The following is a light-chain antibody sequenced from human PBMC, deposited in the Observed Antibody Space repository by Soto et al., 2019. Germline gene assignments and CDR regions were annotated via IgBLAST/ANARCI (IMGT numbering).Light chain of an antibody. CDR2: DAS. J-gene: IGKJ1*01. CDR1: QSISNW. V-gene: IGKV1-5*01. Sequence: DIQMTQSPSTLSASVGDSVTITCRASQSISNWLAWYQVKPGKAPKVLIYDASTLQRGVPSRFSATGSGTEFTLTISSPQPDDFATYYCQQWTFGQGTKVEVK. CDR3: QQWT.